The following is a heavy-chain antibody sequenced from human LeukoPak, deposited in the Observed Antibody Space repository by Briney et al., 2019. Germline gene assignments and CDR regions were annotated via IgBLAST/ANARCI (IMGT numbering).Heavy chain of an antibody. CDR3: ARVYSGSYNH. CDR1: GYTFTEFY. V-gene: IGHV1-2*06. J-gene: IGHJ5*02. Sequence: ASVNVSCKASGYTFTEFYIHWVRQAPGQGLEWMGLIHPNTGDTYFAQKFRGRVTMTRDTSISTAYMELNRLTSDDTAVYYCARVYSGSYNHWAQGTLVTISS. CDR2: IHPNTGDT. D-gene: IGHD1-26*01.